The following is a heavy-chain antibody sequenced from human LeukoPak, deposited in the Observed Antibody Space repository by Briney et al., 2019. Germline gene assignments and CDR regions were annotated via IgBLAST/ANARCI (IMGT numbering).Heavy chain of an antibody. CDR1: GFTFSNYA. V-gene: IGHV3-23*01. CDR2: ISYGDGGT. J-gene: IGHJ4*02. Sequence: GGSLRLSCETSGFTFSNYAMSWVRQAPGRGLEWVSGISYGDGGTYYADSVKGRFTISRDNSKNTLSLQMNSLRAEDTALYFCXXXXXXXXXXXRGFTFDYWGRGTLVTVSS. D-gene: IGHD3-10*01. CDR3: XXXXXXXXXXXRGFTFDY.